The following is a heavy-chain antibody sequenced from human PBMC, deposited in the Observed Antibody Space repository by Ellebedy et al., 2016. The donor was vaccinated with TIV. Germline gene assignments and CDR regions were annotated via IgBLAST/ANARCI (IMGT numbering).Heavy chain of an antibody. J-gene: IGHJ6*03. V-gene: IGHV3-11*01. CDR1: GFTFSDYY. CDR2: ISSSGSTI. CDR3: ARESSSSWYHYYYYYMDV. D-gene: IGHD6-13*01. Sequence: GESLKISXAASGFTFSDYYMSWIRQAPGKGLEWVSYISSSGSTIYYADSVKGRFTISRDNAKNSLYLQMNSLRAEDTAVYYCARESSSSWYHYYYYYMDVWGKGTTVTVSS.